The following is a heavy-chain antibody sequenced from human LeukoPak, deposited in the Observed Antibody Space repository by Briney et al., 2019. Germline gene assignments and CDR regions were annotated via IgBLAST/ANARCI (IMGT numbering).Heavy chain of an antibody. CDR1: GGSISSYY. V-gene: IGHV4-59*01. CDR2: IYYSGST. D-gene: IGHD3-9*01. CDR3: ARPHRAIDAFDI. J-gene: IGHJ3*02. Sequence: PSETLSLTCTVSGGSISSYYWSWIRQPPGKGLEWIGYIYYSGSTKYNPSLKSRVTISVDTSKNQFSLKLSSVTAADTAVYYCARPHRAIDAFDIWGQGTMVTVSS.